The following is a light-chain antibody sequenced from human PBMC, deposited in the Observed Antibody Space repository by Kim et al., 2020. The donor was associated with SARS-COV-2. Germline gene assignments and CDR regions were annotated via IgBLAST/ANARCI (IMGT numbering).Light chain of an antibody. CDR1: SSNIGSNY. CDR3: AAWDDSLSGRV. J-gene: IGLJ3*02. Sequence: GQRVTISCSGSSSNIGSNYVYWDQQLPGTAPKLLIYTNSQRPSGVPDRFSGSKSGSSASLAISGLRSDDEADYYCAAWDDSLSGRVFGGGTKLSVL. V-gene: IGLV1-47*01. CDR2: TNS.